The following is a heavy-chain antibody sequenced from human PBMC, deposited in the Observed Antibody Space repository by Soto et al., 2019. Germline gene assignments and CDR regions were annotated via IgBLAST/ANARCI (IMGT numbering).Heavy chain of an antibody. J-gene: IGHJ4*02. Sequence: QVQLQESGPGLVKPSQTLSLTCTVSGGSISSGDYYWSWIRQPPGKGLEWIGYIYYSGSTYYNPSLKRRVNISVDTSKNQFSLKLSSVTAADTAVYYCASRLGYQLLYSYDYWGQGTLVTVSS. V-gene: IGHV4-30-4*01. CDR3: ASRLGYQLLYSYDY. D-gene: IGHD2-2*01. CDR2: IYYSGST. CDR1: GGSISSGDYY.